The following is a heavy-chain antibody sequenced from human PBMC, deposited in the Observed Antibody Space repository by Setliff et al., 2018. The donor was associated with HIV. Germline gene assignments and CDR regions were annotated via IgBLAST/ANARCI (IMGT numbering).Heavy chain of an antibody. Sequence: SETLSLTCTVSGGSISSGSYYWSWIRQPAGKGLEWIGHIYSSGSTNYNPSLKSRVTISADTSKNQFSLNLSSVTAADTAVHFCARVHYGDLEYWGQGTLVTVSS. CDR3: ARVHYGDLEY. CDR1: GGSISSGSYY. CDR2: IYSSGST. D-gene: IGHD4-17*01. V-gene: IGHV4-61*09. J-gene: IGHJ4*02.